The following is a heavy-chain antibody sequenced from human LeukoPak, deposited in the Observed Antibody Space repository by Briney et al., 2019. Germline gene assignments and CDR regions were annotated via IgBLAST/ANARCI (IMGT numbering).Heavy chain of an antibody. J-gene: IGHJ6*02. Sequence: SETLSLTCTVSGVSISSGGYYLSWIRQLPGQGLEWIGHVYYSGSTYYNPPLESRVTISIDTSKNQFSLKLSSVTAADTAVYYCGRGGFLWGQGTTVTVSS. CDR1: GVSISSGGYY. CDR2: VYYSGST. V-gene: IGHV4-31*03. CDR3: GRGGFL.